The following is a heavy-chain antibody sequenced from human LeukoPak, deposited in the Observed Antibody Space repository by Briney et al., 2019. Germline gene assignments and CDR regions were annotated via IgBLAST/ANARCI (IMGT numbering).Heavy chain of an antibody. CDR2: IKSDGSST. V-gene: IGHV3-74*01. CDR3: ARPSVSGHAY. D-gene: IGHD1-26*01. CDR1: GFTFSTYW. J-gene: IGHJ4*02. Sequence: GGSLRLSCAASGFTFSTYWMDWVRQGPGKGLVWVSRIKSDGSSTIYADSVKGRFTISRDNARNTLYLQMNSLRAEDTAVYYCARPSVSGHAYWGQGTLVTASS.